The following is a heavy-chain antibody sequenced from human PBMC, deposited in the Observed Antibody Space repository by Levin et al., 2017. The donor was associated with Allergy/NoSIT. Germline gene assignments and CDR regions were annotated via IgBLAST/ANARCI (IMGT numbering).Heavy chain of an antibody. Sequence: GESLKISCAASGFTFSDYYMSWIRQAPGKGLEWVSYISSSGSTIYYADSVKGRFTISRDNAKNSLYLQMNSLRAEDTAVYYCARDLGAQVGVVVPAAIPRYYYYGMDVWGQGTTVTVSS. V-gene: IGHV3-11*01. CDR2: ISSSGSTI. J-gene: IGHJ6*02. CDR1: GFTFSDYY. D-gene: IGHD2-2*02. CDR3: ARDLGAQVGVVVPAAIPRYYYYGMDV.